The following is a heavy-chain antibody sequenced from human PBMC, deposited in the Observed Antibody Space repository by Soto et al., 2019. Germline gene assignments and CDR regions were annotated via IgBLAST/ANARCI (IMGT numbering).Heavy chain of an antibody. J-gene: IGHJ5*02. V-gene: IGHV4-38-2*01. Sequence: PSETLSLTCAVSGYSISSGYYWGWIRQPPGERLEWIGSVHHNYGPYYNPSLESRVTISVDTSKNQLSLRLNSVTAADTAVYYCARLSISGYYYWFDPWGRGTLVTVSS. CDR2: VHHNYGP. CDR3: ARLSISGYYYWFDP. D-gene: IGHD3-22*01. CDR1: GYSISSGYY.